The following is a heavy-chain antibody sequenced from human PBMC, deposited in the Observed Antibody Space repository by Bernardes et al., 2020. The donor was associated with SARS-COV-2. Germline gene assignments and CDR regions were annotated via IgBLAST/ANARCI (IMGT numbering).Heavy chain of an antibody. CDR2: MHYVGTS. CDR1: GASVRSFF. Sequence: SETLSLTCNISGASVRSFFWSWIRQSPGKGLEWIGYMHYVGTSDYNSSLKSRLSMSVNTPRNQFSLRLTSVTAADTAVYYCARHPTSVWVPTVDWGRGTLVTVSS. D-gene: IGHD1-26*01. V-gene: IGHV4-59*08. J-gene: IGHJ4*02. CDR3: ARHPTSVWVPTVD.